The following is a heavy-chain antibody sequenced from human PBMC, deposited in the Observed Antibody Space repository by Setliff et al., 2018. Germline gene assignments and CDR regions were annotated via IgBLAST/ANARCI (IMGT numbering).Heavy chain of an antibody. D-gene: IGHD5-18*01. CDR1: GFTFSRYS. CDR2: IYYSGST. Sequence: LRLSCAASGFTFSRYSMNWVRQPPGKGLEWIGYIYYSGSTYYNPSLKSRVTISVDTSKNQFSLKLSSVTAADTAVYYCARGGGYSTNDYWGQGTLVTVSS. V-gene: IGHV4-30-4*08. CDR3: ARGGGYSTNDY. J-gene: IGHJ4*02.